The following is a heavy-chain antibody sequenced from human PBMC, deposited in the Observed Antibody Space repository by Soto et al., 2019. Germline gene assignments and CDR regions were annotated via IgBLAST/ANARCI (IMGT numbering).Heavy chain of an antibody. D-gene: IGHD4-17*01. V-gene: IGHV3-23*01. CDR3: AKSYGDPYYYYYMDV. J-gene: IGHJ6*03. CDR2: ISGSGGST. CDR1: GFTFSSYA. Sequence: GGSLRLSCAASGFTFSSYAMSWVRQAPGKGLEWVSAISGSGGSTYYADSVKGRFTISRDNSKNTLYLQMNSLRAEATAVYYCAKSYGDPYYYYYMDVWGKGTTVTVSS.